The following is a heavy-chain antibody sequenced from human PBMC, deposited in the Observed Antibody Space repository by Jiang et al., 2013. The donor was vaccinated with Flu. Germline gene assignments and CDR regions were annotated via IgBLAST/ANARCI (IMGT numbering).Heavy chain of an antibody. D-gene: IGHD1-14*01. CDR3: ARASITFPRVIDI. Sequence: KPSETLYLTCTVSGGSITSHYWSWIRQPPGKGPEWIGYIYDSGTANYSPSLRSRVTMSVDTSKSQFSLKVTSMTAADTAVYYCARASITFPRVIDIWGQGTTVAVSS. V-gene: IGHV4-59*11. CDR1: GGSITSHY. J-gene: IGHJ3*02. CDR2: IYDSGTA.